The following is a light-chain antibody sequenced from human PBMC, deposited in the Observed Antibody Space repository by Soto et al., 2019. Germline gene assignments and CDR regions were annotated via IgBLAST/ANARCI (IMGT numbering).Light chain of an antibody. CDR2: DAS. CDR3: SSYSGSTTLGVV. V-gene: IGLV2-14*01. CDR1: ARDVGGYNS. J-gene: IGLJ2*01. Sequence: QSALTQPASVSGSPGQSITISCTGTARDVGGYNSVSWYQQLPGKAPKLMIYDASNRPSGVSSRFSGSKSGSTASLTISGLQAEDEADYYCSSYSGSTTLGVVFGGGTKLTV.